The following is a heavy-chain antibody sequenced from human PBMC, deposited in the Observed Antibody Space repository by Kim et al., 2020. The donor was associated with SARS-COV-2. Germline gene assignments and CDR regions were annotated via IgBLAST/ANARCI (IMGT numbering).Heavy chain of an antibody. CDR2: IRSRSVGGTS. Sequence: GGSLRLSCAASGFTFSNSWMSWVRQAPGKGLEWVGCIRSRSVGGTSEYAAPVKGRFTISRDDSKPMLYLQMYSLKTEDTAEYYCARVRVDDAACGGYYDG. CDR3: ARVRVDDAACGGYYDG. D-gene: IGHD2-21*01. J-gene: IGHJ6*01. CDR1: GFTFSNSW. V-gene: IGHV3-15*01.